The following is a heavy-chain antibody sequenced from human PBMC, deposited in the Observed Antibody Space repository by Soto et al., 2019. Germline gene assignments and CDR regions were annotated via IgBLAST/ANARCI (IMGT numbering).Heavy chain of an antibody. CDR2: ISGSGGST. CDR1: GFTFNSYA. J-gene: IGHJ4*02. Sequence: SCAASGFTFNSYAMSWVRQAPGKGLEWVSAISGSGGSTYYTNSVKGRFTISRDNSKNTLYLQMNSLRAEDTAVYYCATTWVSMVRGVFDYWGQGTLVTVSS. CDR3: ATTWVSMVRGVFDY. D-gene: IGHD3-10*01. V-gene: IGHV3-23*01.